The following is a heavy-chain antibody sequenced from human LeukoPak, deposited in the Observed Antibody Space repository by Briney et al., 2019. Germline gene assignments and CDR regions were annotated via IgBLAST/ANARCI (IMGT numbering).Heavy chain of an antibody. Sequence: SETLSLTCTVSGGSISSKGYYWGRIRQPPGKGLDWIGYINYSGNTYCNPSLKSRVIISVDTSKKQFFLKLNSVTAADTALYYCARHVAYSSRFDYWGQGTLVTVSS. D-gene: IGHD6-13*01. V-gene: IGHV4-39*01. CDR2: INYSGNT. J-gene: IGHJ4*02. CDR3: ARHVAYSSRFDY. CDR1: GGSISSKGYY.